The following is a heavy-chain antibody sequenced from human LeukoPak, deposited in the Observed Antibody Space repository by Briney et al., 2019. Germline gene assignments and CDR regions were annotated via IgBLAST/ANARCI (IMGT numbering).Heavy chain of an antibody. Sequence: GGSLRLSCAASGFTFSSYAMSWVRQAPGKGLEWVSAISGSGGSTYYADSVKGRFTISRDNSRNTLYLQMNSLRVEDTAVYYCARDRATRYFDYWGQGTLVTVSS. D-gene: IGHD2-15*01. CDR3: ARDRATRYFDY. CDR2: ISGSGGST. V-gene: IGHV3-23*01. CDR1: GFTFSSYA. J-gene: IGHJ4*02.